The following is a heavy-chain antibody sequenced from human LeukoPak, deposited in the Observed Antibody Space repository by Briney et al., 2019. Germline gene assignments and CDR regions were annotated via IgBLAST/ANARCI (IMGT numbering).Heavy chain of an antibody. D-gene: IGHD3-22*01. CDR2: ISYDGSNK. CDR3: ARSYESSGYYTYYFDY. V-gene: IGHV3-30*03. J-gene: IGHJ4*02. CDR1: GFTFSSYG. Sequence: GRSLRLSCAASGFTFSSYGMHWVRQAPGKGLEWVAVISYDGSNKYYADSVKGRFTISRDNSKNTLYLQMNSLRAEDTAVYYCARSYESSGYYTYYFDYWGQGTLVTVSS.